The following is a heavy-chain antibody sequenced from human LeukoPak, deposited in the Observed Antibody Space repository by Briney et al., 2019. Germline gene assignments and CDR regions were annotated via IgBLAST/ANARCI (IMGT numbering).Heavy chain of an antibody. CDR3: ARAAAYAFDI. CDR2: ISSNGGST. D-gene: IGHD6-13*01. CDR1: GFTFSSYA. Sequence: GGSLRLSCAASGFTFSSYAMHWVRQAPGKGLEYVSAISSNGGSTYYANSVKGRFTISRDNSKNTLYLQMGSLRAEDMAVYYCARAAAYAFDIWGQGTMVTVSS. J-gene: IGHJ3*02. V-gene: IGHV3-64*01.